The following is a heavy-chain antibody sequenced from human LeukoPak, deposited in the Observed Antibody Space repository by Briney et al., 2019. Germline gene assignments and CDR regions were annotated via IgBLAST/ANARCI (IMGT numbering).Heavy chain of an antibody. CDR2: IYSGGST. V-gene: IGHV3-66*02. Sequence: PGGSLRLSCAASGFTVSSNYMSWVRQAPGKGLEWVSVIYSGGSTYYADSVKGRFTISRDDSKNTPYLQMNSLRAEDTAVYYCAGAARNYYYYYMDVWGKGTTVTVSS. J-gene: IGHJ6*03. D-gene: IGHD6-6*01. CDR1: GFTVSSNY. CDR3: AGAARNYYYYYMDV.